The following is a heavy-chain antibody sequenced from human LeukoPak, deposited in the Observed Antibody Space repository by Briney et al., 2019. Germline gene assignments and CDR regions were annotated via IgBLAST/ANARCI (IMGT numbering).Heavy chain of an antibody. CDR3: AREPYCSGGSCYSIDY. D-gene: IGHD2-15*01. J-gene: IGHJ4*02. Sequence: GASVKVSCKASGYTFTGYYMHWVRQAPGQGLEWMGWINPNSGGTNYAQKFQGRVTMTRDTSISTAYMELSRLRSDDTAVYYCAREPYCSGGSCYSIDYWGQGTLVTVSS. CDR1: GYTFTGYY. V-gene: IGHV1-2*02. CDR2: INPNSGGT.